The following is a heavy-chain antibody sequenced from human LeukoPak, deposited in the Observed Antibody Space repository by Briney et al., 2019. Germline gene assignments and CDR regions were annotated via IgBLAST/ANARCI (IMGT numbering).Heavy chain of an antibody. CDR3: ARFRRTYYYGSGSYYFDY. CDR2: INHSGST. Sequence: SETLSLTCTVSGGSISSSSYYWSWIRQPPGKGLEWIGEINHSGSTNYNPSLKSRVTISVDTSKNQFSLKLSSVTAADTAVYYCARFRRTYYYGSGSYYFDYWGQGTLVTVSS. D-gene: IGHD3-10*01. V-gene: IGHV4-39*07. CDR1: GGSISSSSYY. J-gene: IGHJ4*02.